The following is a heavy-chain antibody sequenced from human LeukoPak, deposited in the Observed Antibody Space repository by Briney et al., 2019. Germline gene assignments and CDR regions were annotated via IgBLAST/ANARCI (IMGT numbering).Heavy chain of an antibody. D-gene: IGHD6-13*01. J-gene: IGHJ3*02. V-gene: IGHV1-69*01. Sequence: SVKVSCKASGGTFSSYAISWVRQAPGQGLEWMGGIIPIFGTANYAQKFQGRVTITADESTSTAYMELSSLRSEDTAVYYCARVPSSSYSRGDAFDIWGQGTMVTVSS. CDR2: IIPIFGTA. CDR1: GGTFSSYA. CDR3: ARVPSSSYSRGDAFDI.